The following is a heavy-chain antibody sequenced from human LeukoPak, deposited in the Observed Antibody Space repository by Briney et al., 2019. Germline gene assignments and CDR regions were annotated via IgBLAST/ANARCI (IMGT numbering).Heavy chain of an antibody. V-gene: IGHV3-7*01. Sequence: GGSLRLSCAASGFTFTDYWMSWVRQAPGKGLEWVANIKRDGSEKYYVDSVKGRFTISRDNAKNSLYLQMNSLRAEDTAVYYCARDLGIAVARDAFDIWGQGTMVTVSS. CDR2: IKRDGSEK. CDR3: ARDLGIAVARDAFDI. J-gene: IGHJ3*02. D-gene: IGHD6-19*01. CDR1: GFTFTDYW.